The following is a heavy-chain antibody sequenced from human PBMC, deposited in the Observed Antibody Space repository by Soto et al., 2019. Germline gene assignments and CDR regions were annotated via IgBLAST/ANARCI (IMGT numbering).Heavy chain of an antibody. D-gene: IGHD5-12*01. CDR2: IWYDGSNK. V-gene: IGHV3-33*01. CDR1: GFTFSSYG. J-gene: IGHJ6*03. CDR3: ARVAEDGDIAYYYYYYMDV. Sequence: GGSLRLSCAASGFTFSSYGMHWVRQAPGKGLEWVAVIWYDGSNKYYADSVKGRFTISRDNSKNTLYLQMNSLRAEDTAVYYCARVAEDGDIAYYYYYYMDVWGKGTTVTVSS.